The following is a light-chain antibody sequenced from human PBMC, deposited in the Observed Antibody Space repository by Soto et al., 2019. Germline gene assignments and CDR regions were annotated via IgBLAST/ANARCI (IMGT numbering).Light chain of an antibody. CDR3: SSYRSRDTPVV. J-gene: IGLJ2*01. V-gene: IGLV2-14*01. CDR1: TNDIASHYT. CDR2: DVT. Sequence: QSALTQPASVSGSPGQSITIPCTGTTNDIASHYTVSWYQQRPGKAPKLIIYDVTDRPSGVSNRFSGSKSGITASLTVSGLQAEDEGDYYCSSYRSRDTPVVFGGGTKLTVL.